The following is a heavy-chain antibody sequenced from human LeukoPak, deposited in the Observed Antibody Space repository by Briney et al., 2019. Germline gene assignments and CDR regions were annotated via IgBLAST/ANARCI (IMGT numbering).Heavy chain of an antibody. CDR1: GGSISSGGYS. Sequence: SETLSLTCAVSGGSISSGGYSWSWIRQPPGKGLEWIGYIYYSGSTYYNPSLKSRVTISVDTSKNQFSLKLSSVTAADTAVYYCARAPLLTGYFDFDYWGQGTLVTVSS. CDR2: IYYSGST. V-gene: IGHV4-30-4*07. J-gene: IGHJ4*02. D-gene: IGHD3-9*01. CDR3: ARAPLLTGYFDFDY.